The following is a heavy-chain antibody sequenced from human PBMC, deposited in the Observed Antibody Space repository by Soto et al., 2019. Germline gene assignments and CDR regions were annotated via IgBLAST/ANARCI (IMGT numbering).Heavy chain of an antibody. D-gene: IGHD4-4*01. CDR1: GGSISSYY. CDR3: ARAYRYYGMDV. J-gene: IGHJ6*02. Sequence: SETLSLTCTVSGGSISSYYWSWIRQPPGKGLEWIGYIYYSGSTNYNPSLKSRVTISVDTSKNQFSLKLSSVTAADTAVYYCARAYRYYGMDVWGQGTTVTVSS. V-gene: IGHV4-59*01. CDR2: IYYSGST.